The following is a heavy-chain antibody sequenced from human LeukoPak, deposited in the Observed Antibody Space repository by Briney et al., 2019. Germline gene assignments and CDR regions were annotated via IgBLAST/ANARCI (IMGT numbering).Heavy chain of an antibody. Sequence: PGGSLRLSCAASGFTFSSYEMNWVRQAPGKGLEWVSYISSSGSTIYYADSVKGRFTISRDNAKNSLYLQMNSLRAEDTAVYYCARGEYGSGSYHIGYWGQGTLVTVSS. CDR3: ARGEYGSGSYHIGY. V-gene: IGHV3-48*03. CDR2: ISSSGSTI. J-gene: IGHJ4*02. D-gene: IGHD3-10*01. CDR1: GFTFSSYE.